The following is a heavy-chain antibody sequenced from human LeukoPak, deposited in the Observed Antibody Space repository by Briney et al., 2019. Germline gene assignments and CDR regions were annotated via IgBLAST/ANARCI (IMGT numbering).Heavy chain of an antibody. D-gene: IGHD3-3*01. CDR1: GFTFRSYA. V-gene: IGHV3-48*03. Sequence: GGALTLAYAASGFTFRSYAMHWVRQAPGTGLEGVSSISRFGSFFYYADSVKGRFTISRDNAKNSLYLEMNSLRVGDTAVYFYARGFFRVITPTHYWGQGTLVTVSS. J-gene: IGHJ4*02. CDR2: ISRFGSFF. CDR3: ARGFFRVITPTHY.